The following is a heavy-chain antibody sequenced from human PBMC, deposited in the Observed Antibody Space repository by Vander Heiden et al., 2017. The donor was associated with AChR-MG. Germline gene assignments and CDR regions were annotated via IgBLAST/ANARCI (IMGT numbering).Heavy chain of an antibody. CDR3: AREAFGVPYYFDY. CDR1: GGSISSYY. J-gene: IGHJ4*02. Sequence: QVQLQESGPGLVKPSETLSLTCTVSGGSISSYYWSWIRQPPGKGLEWIGYIYYSGSTNYNPSLKSRVTISVDTSKNQFSLKLSSVTAADTAVYYCAREAFGVPYYFDYWGQGTLVTVSS. CDR2: IYYSGST. D-gene: IGHD3-16*01. V-gene: IGHV4-59*01.